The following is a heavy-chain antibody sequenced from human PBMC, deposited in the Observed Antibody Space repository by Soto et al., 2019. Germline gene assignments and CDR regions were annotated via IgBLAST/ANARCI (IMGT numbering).Heavy chain of an antibody. V-gene: IGHV3-7*05. CDR2: IKQDGSEK. CDR1: GFTFSSYW. D-gene: IGHD1-1*01. Sequence: GGSLRLSCAASGFTFSSYWMSWVRQAPGKGLEWVANIKQDGSEKYYVDSVKGRFTISRDNAKNSLYLQMNSLRAEDTAVYYCASNTNAGTTGYFDYWGQGTLVTVSS. CDR3: ASNTNAGTTGYFDY. J-gene: IGHJ4*02.